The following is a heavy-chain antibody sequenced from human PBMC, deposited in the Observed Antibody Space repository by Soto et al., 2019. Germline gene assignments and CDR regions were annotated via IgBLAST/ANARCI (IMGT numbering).Heavy chain of an antibody. J-gene: IGHJ4*02. CDR1: GFTFSSYG. D-gene: IGHD1-26*01. CDR3: ARGWELLVCDY. V-gene: IGHV3-33*01. CDR2: IWYDGSNK. Sequence: QVQLVESGGGVVQPGRSLRLSCAASGFTFSSYGMHWVRQAPGKGLERVAVIWYDGSNKYYADSVKGRFTISRDNSKNTLYLQMNSLRAEDTAVYYCARGWELLVCDYWGQGTLVTVSS.